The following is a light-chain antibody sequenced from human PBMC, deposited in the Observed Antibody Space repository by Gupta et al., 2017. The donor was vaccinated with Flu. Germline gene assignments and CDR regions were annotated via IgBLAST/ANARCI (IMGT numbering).Light chain of an antibody. CDR3: LQYDSYPWT. J-gene: IGKJ1*01. CDR1: QGISSY. V-gene: IGKV1-8*01. CDR2: AAS. Sequence: AIRMTQSPSSFSASTGDRVTITCRASQGISSYLAWYQQKPGKAPKLLIYAASTLQSGVPSRFSGSGSGTDFTLTISCLQSEDFATYYCLQYDSYPWTFGQGTKVEIK.